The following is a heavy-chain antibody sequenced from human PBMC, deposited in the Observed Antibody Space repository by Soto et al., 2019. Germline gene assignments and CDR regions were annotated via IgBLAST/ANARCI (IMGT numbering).Heavy chain of an antibody. Sequence: PSETLSLTCAVYGGSFSGYYWSWIRQPPGKGLEWIGEINHSGSTNYNPSLKSRVTISVDTSKNQFSLKLSSVTAADTAVYYCARDMVSRTDPWGQGTLVTVSS. CDR1: GGSFSGYY. V-gene: IGHV4-34*01. CDR2: INHSGST. CDR3: ARDMVSRTDP. J-gene: IGHJ5*02. D-gene: IGHD3-10*01.